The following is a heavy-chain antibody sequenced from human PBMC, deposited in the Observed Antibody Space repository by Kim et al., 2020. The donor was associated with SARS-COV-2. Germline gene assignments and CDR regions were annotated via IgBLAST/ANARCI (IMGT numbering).Heavy chain of an antibody. CDR1: GYSFTSYW. D-gene: IGHD5-18*01. J-gene: IGHJ4*02. Sequence: GESLKISCKGSGYSFTSYWIGWVRQMPGKGLEWMGIIYPGDSDTRYSPSFQGQVTISADKSISTAYLQWSSLKASDTAMYYCARVSGNVDTAMGLDYWGQGTLVTVSS. CDR3: ARVSGNVDTAMGLDY. CDR2: IYPGDSDT. V-gene: IGHV5-51*01.